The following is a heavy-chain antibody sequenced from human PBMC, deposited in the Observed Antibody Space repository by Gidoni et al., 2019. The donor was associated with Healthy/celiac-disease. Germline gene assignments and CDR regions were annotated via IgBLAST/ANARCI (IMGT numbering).Heavy chain of an antibody. CDR3: ARNRLVTTVPDY. Sequence: QVQLQQWGAGLWKPSEPLSLTCAVYGGSFSGYYWSWIRQPPGKGLEWIGEINHSGSTNYNPSLKSRVTISVDTSKNQFSLKLSSVTAADTAVYYCARNRLVTTVPDYWGQGTLVTVSS. V-gene: IGHV4-34*01. CDR2: INHSGST. CDR1: GGSFSGYY. D-gene: IGHD4-17*01. J-gene: IGHJ4*02.